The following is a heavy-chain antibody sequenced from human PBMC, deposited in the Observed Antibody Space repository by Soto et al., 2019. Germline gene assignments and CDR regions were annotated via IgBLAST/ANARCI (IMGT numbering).Heavy chain of an antibody. Sequence: GGSLRLSCTGSGFSFGAYALNWVRQAPGKGMEWVGFIRNKGYGGTTEYAASVRGRFTISRDDSKSIAYLQMDSLKTEDTAVYYCTRDNDFYPPFSYNAMDVSGQGTTVTVSS. CDR3: TRDNDFYPPFSYNAMDV. V-gene: IGHV3-49*04. D-gene: IGHD2-21*02. J-gene: IGHJ6*01. CDR2: IRNKGYGGTT. CDR1: GFSFGAYA.